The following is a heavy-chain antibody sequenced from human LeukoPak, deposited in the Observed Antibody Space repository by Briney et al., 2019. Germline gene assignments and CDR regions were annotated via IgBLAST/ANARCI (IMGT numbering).Heavy chain of an antibody. V-gene: IGHV3-21*01. CDR1: GFTFSSYS. CDR2: ISSSSSYI. D-gene: IGHD3-22*01. Sequence: PGGSLRLSCAASGFTFSSYSMNWVRQAPGKGLEWVSSISSSSSYIYYADSVKGRFTISRDNSKNTLYLQMNSLRAEDTAVYYCAKPLSRSYYDSPDAFDIWGQGTMVTVSS. J-gene: IGHJ3*02. CDR3: AKPLSRSYYDSPDAFDI.